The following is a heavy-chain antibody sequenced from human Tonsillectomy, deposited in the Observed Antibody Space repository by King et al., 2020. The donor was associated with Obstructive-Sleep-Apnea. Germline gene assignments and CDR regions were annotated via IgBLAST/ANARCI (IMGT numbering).Heavy chain of an antibody. CDR1: GGSISSSNYY. J-gene: IGHJ6*02. V-gene: IGHV4-39*07. CDR3: ARDRGRHFDWPPPSYYYYGMDV. CDR2: IYYSGST. Sequence: QLQLQESGPGLVKPSETLPLTCTVSGGSISSSNYYWGWIRQPPGKGLGWIGSIYYSGSTYYNPSLKSRVTISVDTSKNQFSLKLSPVTAADTAVYYCARDRGRHFDWPPPSYYYYGMDVWGQGTTVTVSS. D-gene: IGHD3-9*01.